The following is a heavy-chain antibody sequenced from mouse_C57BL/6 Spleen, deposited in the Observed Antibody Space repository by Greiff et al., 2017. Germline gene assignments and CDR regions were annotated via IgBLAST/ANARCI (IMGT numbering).Heavy chain of an antibody. CDR1: GYTFTSYG. CDR3: SITTVHYYYAMDY. CDR2: IYIGNGYT. D-gene: IGHD1-1*01. V-gene: IGHV1-58*01. J-gene: IGHJ4*01. Sequence: EVQLQQSGAELVRPGSSVKMSCKTSGYTFTSYGINWVKQRPGQGLEWIGYIYIGNGYTEYNEKFKGKATLTSDTSSSTAYMQLSSLSSDDSAIYFCSITTVHYYYAMDYWGPGTSVTVSS.